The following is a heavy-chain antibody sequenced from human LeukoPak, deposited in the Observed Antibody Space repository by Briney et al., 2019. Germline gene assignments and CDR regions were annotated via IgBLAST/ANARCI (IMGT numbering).Heavy chain of an antibody. J-gene: IGHJ4*02. CDR3: ARVDRPGYGSGSYFPAFDY. CDR2: IYYSGST. V-gene: IGHV4-39*07. D-gene: IGHD3-10*01. CDR1: GGSISSSSYY. Sequence: SETLSLTCTVSGGSISSSSYYWGWIRQPPGKGLEWIGSIYYSGSTYYNPSLKSRVTISVDTSKNQFSLKLSSVTAADTAVYYCARVDRPGYGSGSYFPAFDYWGQGTLVTVSS.